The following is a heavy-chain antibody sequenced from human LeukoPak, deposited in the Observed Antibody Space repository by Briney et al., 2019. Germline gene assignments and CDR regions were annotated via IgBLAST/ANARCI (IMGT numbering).Heavy chain of an antibody. CDR2: IDYSGST. J-gene: IGHJ4*02. CDR1: GGSISRHY. Sequence: SETLSLTCTVSGGSISRHYLYWIRQPPGKGLEWVGYIDYSGSTDYNPSLKSRVTFSVDTSKKQFSLKLSSVTAADTAVYYCARGYSSGWYYFDYWGQGTLVTVSS. D-gene: IGHD6-19*01. V-gene: IGHV4-59*11. CDR3: ARGYSSGWYYFDY.